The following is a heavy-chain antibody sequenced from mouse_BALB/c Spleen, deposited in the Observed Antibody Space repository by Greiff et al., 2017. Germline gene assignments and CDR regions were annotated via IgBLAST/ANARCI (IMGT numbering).Heavy chain of an antibody. V-gene: IGHV5-17*02. CDR1: GFTFSSFG. CDR3: ARRITTVVDYAMDY. D-gene: IGHD1-1*01. Sequence: EVNLVESGGGLVQPGGSRKLSCAASGFTFSSFGMHWVRQAPEKGLEWVAYISSGSSTIYYADTVKGRFTISRDNPKNTLFLQMTSLRSEDTAMYYCARRITTVVDYAMDYWGQGTSVTVSS. J-gene: IGHJ4*01. CDR2: ISSGSSTI.